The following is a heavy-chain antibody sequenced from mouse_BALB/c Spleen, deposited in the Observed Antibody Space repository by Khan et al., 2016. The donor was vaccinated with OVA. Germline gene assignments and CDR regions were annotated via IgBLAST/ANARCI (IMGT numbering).Heavy chain of an antibody. Sequence: VQLQQSGPGLVKPSQSLSLTCTVTGYSITSEFAWNWIRQFPGNKLEWTGYISYSGNTRYNPYLKSLISITRDTSRNQFFLQLNSVTTEDTATYYCARKVYYDYYPFPYWGQGTLVTVSA. D-gene: IGHD2-4*01. CDR2: ISYSGNT. V-gene: IGHV3-2*02. CDR3: ARKVYYDYYPFPY. CDR1: GYSITSEFA. J-gene: IGHJ3*01.